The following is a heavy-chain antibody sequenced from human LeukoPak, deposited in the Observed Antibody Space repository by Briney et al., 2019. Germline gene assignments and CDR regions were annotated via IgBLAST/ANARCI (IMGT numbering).Heavy chain of an antibody. D-gene: IGHD4-23*01. CDR3: AKDIHHDYGGNPLDY. V-gene: IGHV3-74*01. Sequence: GGSLRLSCAASGFTFSRYWMHWVRQAPGKGLVWVSHINSDRSSTNYADSVKGRFTISRDNAKNSLYLQMNSLRAEDTALYYCAKDIHHDYGGNPLDYWGQGTLVTVSS. CDR2: INSDRSST. J-gene: IGHJ4*02. CDR1: GFTFSRYW.